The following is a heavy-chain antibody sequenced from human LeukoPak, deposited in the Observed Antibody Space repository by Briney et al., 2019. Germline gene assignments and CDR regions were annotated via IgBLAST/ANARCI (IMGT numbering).Heavy chain of an antibody. CDR3: ARGVGYCSSTSCQLFDP. J-gene: IGHJ5*02. V-gene: IGHV1-69*13. D-gene: IGHD2-2*01. Sequence: ASVKVSCKASGGTFSSYAISWVRQAPGQGLEWMGGIIPIFGTANYAQKFQGRVTITADESTSTAYMELSSLRSEDMAVYYCARGVGYCSSTSCQLFDPWGQGTLVTVSS. CDR2: IIPIFGTA. CDR1: GGTFSSYA.